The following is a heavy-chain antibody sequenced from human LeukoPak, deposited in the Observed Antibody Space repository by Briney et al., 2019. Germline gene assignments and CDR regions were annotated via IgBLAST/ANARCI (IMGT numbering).Heavy chain of an antibody. CDR3: ARQYNYDSSGYHFGY. CDR2: IYYSGST. D-gene: IGHD3-22*01. V-gene: IGHV4-39*01. J-gene: IGHJ4*02. CDR1: GGSISSSTYY. Sequence: PSETLSLTCTVSGGSISSSTYYWGWIRQPPGKGLEWIGSIYYSGSTYYNPSLKSRVTISVDTSKNQLSLKLSAVTAADTAVYYCARQYNYDSSGYHFGYWGQGTLVTVSS.